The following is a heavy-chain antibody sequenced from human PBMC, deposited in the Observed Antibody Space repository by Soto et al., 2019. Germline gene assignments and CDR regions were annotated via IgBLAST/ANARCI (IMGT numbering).Heavy chain of an antibody. V-gene: IGHV5-51*01. J-gene: IGHJ6*02. CDR1: GSSFTSYW. CDR3: ARLYCSSTSCYPYYSYGMDV. CDR2: IYPGDSDT. D-gene: IGHD2-2*01. Sequence: PGESLKISCKGSGSSFTSYWIGWVRPMPGKGLEWMGIIYPGDSDTRYSTSFQGQVTISADKSISTAYLQWSSLKASDTAMYYCARLYCSSTSCYPYYSYGMDVWGQGTTVTVSS.